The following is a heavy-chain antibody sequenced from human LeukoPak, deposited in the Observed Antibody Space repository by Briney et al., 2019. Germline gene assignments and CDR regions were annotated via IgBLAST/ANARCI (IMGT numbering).Heavy chain of an antibody. Sequence: PGGPLRLSCAASGFTFSSYAMSWVRQAPGNGLEWVSAISGSGGSTYYADSVKGRFTISRDNSKNTLYLQMNSLRAEDTAAYYCAKKYSYGVTDCLDYWGQGTLVTVSS. J-gene: IGHJ4*02. D-gene: IGHD5-18*01. CDR3: AKKYSYGVTDCLDY. CDR1: GFTFSSYA. V-gene: IGHV3-23*01. CDR2: ISGSGGST.